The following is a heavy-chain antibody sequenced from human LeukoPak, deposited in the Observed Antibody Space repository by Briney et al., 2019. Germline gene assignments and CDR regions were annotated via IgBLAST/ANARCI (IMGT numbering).Heavy chain of an antibody. CDR2: INQDGSEK. J-gene: IGHJ4*02. V-gene: IGHV3-7*01. CDR3: ARGGTSGYSSTRHFWGGNYYFDY. CDR1: GFTFDDYW. D-gene: IGHD2-2*01. Sequence: GGSLRLSCGASGFTFDDYWMSWVRQAPGQGLEWVANINQDGSEKYYLDSAKGRFTISRDNARNSLYLQVNSLRAEDTAVYYCARGGTSGYSSTRHFWGGNYYFDYWGQGSLVTVSS.